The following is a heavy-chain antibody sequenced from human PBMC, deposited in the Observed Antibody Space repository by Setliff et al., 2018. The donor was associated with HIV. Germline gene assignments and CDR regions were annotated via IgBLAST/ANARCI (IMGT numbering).Heavy chain of an antibody. CDR3: ARHRGMPGTTWYNHYMDV. J-gene: IGHJ6*03. V-gene: IGHV4-59*11. CDR2: FYYSGSP. D-gene: IGHD1-7*01. Sequence: SETLSLTCTVSGGSIRSHYWNWIRQSPGKGLEWIAYFYYSGSPSYSPSLKSRVTILLDPSKNQFSLRLSSVTAADTAVYYCARHRGMPGTTWYNHYMDVWGKGATVTVSS. CDR1: GGSIRSHY.